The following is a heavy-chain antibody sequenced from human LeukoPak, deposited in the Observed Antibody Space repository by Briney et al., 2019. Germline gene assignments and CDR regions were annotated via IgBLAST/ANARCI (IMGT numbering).Heavy chain of an antibody. CDR3: ARSSGHSYGDFDY. CDR2: THHSGST. J-gene: IGHJ4*02. D-gene: IGHD5-18*01. Sequence: SETLSLTCSVSGVSITSNYWSWIPQPPGKGLEWIGYTHHSGSTSYNPSLKSRITISLDTSNNQFSLKLSSVTAADTAVYYCARSSGHSYGDFDYWGQGTLVTVSS. V-gene: IGHV4-59*01. CDR1: GVSITSNY.